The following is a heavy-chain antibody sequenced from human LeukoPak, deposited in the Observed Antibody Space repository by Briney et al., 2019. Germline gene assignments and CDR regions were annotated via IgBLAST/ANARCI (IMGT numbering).Heavy chain of an antibody. D-gene: IGHD3-10*01. CDR2: ISGSGGST. CDR3: AKEAIWFGELAPSDAFDI. Sequence: GGSLRLSCAASGFTFNNYAMSWVRQAPGKGLEWVSAISGSGGSTYYADSVKGRFTISRDNSKNTLYLQMNSLRAEDTAVYYCAKEAIWFGELAPSDAFDIWGQGTMVTVSS. CDR1: GFTFNNYA. J-gene: IGHJ3*02. V-gene: IGHV3-23*01.